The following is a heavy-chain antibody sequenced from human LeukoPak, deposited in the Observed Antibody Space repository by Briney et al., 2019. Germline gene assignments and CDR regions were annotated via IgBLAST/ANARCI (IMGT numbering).Heavy chain of an antibody. CDR2: IKSDGSMT. CDR1: GFTFSGYW. V-gene: IGHV3-74*01. D-gene: IGHD2-15*01. J-gene: IGHJ5*02. Sequence: GGSLRLSCVASGFTFSGYWMHWVRQPPGKGLVWVSRIKSDGSMTNYADSVKGRFTISRDNARNTLYLQMNSLRAEDTAVYYCASQVVGAAFDPWGQGTLVTVSS. CDR3: ASQVVGAAFDP.